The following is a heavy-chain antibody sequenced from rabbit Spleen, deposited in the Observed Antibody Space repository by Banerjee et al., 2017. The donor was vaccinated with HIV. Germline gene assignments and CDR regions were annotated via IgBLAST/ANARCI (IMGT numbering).Heavy chain of an antibody. CDR3: ARDTGSSFSSYGMDL. Sequence: QEQLVESGGGLVQPGGSLKLSCKASGFDFSNYGVSWVRQAPGKGLEWIGYIEPIFGNTYYANWVNGRFTISRENAQNTVFLQMTSLTAADTATYFCARDTGSSFSSYGMDLWGPGTLVTVS. V-gene: IGHV1S47*01. J-gene: IGHJ6*01. CDR2: IEPIFGNT. D-gene: IGHD8-1*01. CDR1: GFDFSNYG.